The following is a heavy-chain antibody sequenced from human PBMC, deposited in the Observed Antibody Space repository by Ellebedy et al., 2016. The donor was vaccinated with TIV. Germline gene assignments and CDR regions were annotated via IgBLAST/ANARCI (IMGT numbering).Heavy chain of an antibody. D-gene: IGHD4-11*01. Sequence: GESLKISCTASGFTVSSNYMNWVRQAPGKGLEWVSVFYSGGNTYYADSVKGRFTISRDNSKNTVYLQMNSLRAEDKAVYYCAREVYSSTWYDCWGQGTLVTVSS. CDR3: AREVYSSTWYDC. CDR1: GFTVSSNY. CDR2: FYSGGNT. V-gene: IGHV3-53*01. J-gene: IGHJ5*01.